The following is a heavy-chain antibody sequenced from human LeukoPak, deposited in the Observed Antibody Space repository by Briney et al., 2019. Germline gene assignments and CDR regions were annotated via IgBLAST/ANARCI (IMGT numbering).Heavy chain of an antibody. J-gene: IGHJ4*02. D-gene: IGHD1-1*01. V-gene: IGHV3-33*01. Sequence: PGGSLRLSCAASGFTFSSYGMHWVRQAPGKGLEWVAVILSDGSKEFYTDSVKGRFTISRDNSKNTLYLQMNSLRAEDTAVYYCTRAHPQSATYWGQGTLVIASS. CDR1: GFTFSSYG. CDR3: TRAHPQSATY. CDR2: ILSDGSKE.